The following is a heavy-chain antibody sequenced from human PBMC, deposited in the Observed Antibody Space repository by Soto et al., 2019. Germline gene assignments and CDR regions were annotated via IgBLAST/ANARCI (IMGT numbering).Heavy chain of an antibody. CDR3: ARRDSGSYGCLDY. CDR1: GSSVSSGSYY. Sequence: PSETLSLTCPVSGSSVSSGSYYWSWIRQPPGKGLEWIGYIYYSGSTNYNPSLKSRVTISVDTSKNQFSLKLSSVTAADTAGYYCARRDSGSYGCLDYWGQGTLVSSSS. V-gene: IGHV4-61*01. D-gene: IGHD1-26*01. J-gene: IGHJ4*02. CDR2: IYYSGST.